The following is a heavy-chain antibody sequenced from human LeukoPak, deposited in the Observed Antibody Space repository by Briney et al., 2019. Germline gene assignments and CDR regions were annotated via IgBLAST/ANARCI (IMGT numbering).Heavy chain of an antibody. D-gene: IGHD6-19*01. CDR3: AKSPKSIAVAGGPFDY. CDR2: ISGSGGST. J-gene: IGHJ4*02. V-gene: IGHV3-23*01. CDR1: GFTFSSYA. Sequence: GSLRLSCAASGFTFSSYAMSWVRQAPGKGLEWVSAISGSGGSTYYADSVKGRFTISRDNSKNTLYLQMNSLRAEDTAVYYCAKSPKSIAVAGGPFDYWGQGTLVTVSS.